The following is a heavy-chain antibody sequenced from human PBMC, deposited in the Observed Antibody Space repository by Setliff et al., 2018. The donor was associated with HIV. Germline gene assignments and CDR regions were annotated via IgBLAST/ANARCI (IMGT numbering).Heavy chain of an antibody. CDR3: ARGRWLQSFDY. V-gene: IGHV1-69*13. CDR2: IIPMFGTT. J-gene: IGHJ4*02. D-gene: IGHD5-12*01. Sequence: RASVKVSCKVSGGSFSSFAISWVRQAPGHGLEWMGGIIPMFGTTNYAQKLQGRVTLSVDESTSTAYMQLSSLTSEDTAVYYCARGRWLQSFDYWARERWSPSPQ. CDR1: GGSFSSFA.